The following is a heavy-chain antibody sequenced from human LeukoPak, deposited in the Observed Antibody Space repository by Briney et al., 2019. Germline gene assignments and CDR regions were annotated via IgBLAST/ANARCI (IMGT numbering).Heavy chain of an antibody. CDR1: GGSFSGYY. D-gene: IGHD6-13*01. V-gene: IGHV4-59*12. CDR3: ARLTYSNNWYFRRGLDNWFDP. J-gene: IGHJ5*02. CDR2: IYYSGST. Sequence: SETLSLTCAVHGGSFSGYYWSWIRQPPGKGLEWIGNIYYSGSTNYNPSLKSRVTISVDASKSQFSLRLSSVTAADTAVYYCARLTYSNNWYFRRGLDNWFDPWGQGTLVTVSS.